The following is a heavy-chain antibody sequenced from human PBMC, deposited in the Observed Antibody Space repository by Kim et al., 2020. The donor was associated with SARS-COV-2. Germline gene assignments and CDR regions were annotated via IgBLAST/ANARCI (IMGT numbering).Heavy chain of an antibody. CDR3: ARDWDYGHYYYYYYGMDV. J-gene: IGHJ6*02. V-gene: IGHV4-34*01. D-gene: IGHD4-17*01. Sequence: KSRVTISVDTSKNQFSLKLSSVTAADTAVYYWARDWDYGHYYYYYYGMDVWGQGTTVTVSS.